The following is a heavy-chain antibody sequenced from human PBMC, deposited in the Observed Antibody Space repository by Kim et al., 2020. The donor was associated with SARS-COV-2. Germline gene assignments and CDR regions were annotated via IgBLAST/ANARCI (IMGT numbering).Heavy chain of an antibody. Sequence: KQDGSEKYYLDSVKGRFTISRDNAKNSLYLQMNSLRVEDTAVYYCARQWAFWGQGTLVTVSS. D-gene: IGHD2-8*01. CDR2: KQDGSEK. J-gene: IGHJ4*02. V-gene: IGHV3-7*01. CDR3: ARQWAF.